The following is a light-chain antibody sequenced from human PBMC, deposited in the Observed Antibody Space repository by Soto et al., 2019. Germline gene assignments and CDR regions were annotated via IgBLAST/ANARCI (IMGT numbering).Light chain of an antibody. CDR3: QQYNSYFSLT. V-gene: IGKV3D-15*01. CDR1: QSVRTS. CDR2: GAS. J-gene: IGKJ1*01. Sequence: IVLTQSPATLSLSPGKRASLSCRASQSVRTSLAWYQQKPGQAPRLLIYGASNRATGIPARFSGSGSGTEFTLTISSLQPDDFATYYCQQYNSYFSLTFGQGTKVDIK.